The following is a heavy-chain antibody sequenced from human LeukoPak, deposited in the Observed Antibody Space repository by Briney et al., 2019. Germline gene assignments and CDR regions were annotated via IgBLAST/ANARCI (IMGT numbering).Heavy chain of an antibody. CDR2: INPSGGST. V-gene: IGHV1-46*01. J-gene: IGHJ4*02. Sequence: GASVKVSCKASGYTFTSYYMHWVRQAPGQGLEWMGIINPSGGSTSYAQKFQGRVTMTRDMSTSTVYMELSSLKSEDTAVYYCARDAATIGNFDYWGQGTLVTVSS. CDR1: GYTFTSYY. D-gene: IGHD5-12*01. CDR3: ARDAATIGNFDY.